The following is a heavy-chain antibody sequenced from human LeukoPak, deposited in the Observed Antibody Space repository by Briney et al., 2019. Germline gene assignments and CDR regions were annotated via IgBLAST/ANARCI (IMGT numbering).Heavy chain of an antibody. CDR2: IKQDGSET. V-gene: IGHV3-7*01. CDR1: GFTFSSYW. J-gene: IGHJ4*02. CDR3: ARWRSGQSEFAY. Sequence: GGSLRLSCAASGFTFSSYWMAWVRQAPGKGLEWVANIKQDGSETEYVGSLKGRFTISRDNAKNSLFLQMNSLRAEDTAVYYCARWRSGQSEFAYWGQGALVTVSS. D-gene: IGHD6-19*01.